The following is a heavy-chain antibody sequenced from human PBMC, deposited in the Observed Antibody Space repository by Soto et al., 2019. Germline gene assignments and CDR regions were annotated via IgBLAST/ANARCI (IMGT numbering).Heavy chain of an antibody. CDR3: ARGGVSTRTFDY. Sequence: GESLKISCRGSGYNFAGYWIAWVRQMPGKGLELVGIIYPSDSDTRYRPSFQGQVTISADKSISSAYLQWSSLRASDTAMYYCARGGVSTRTFDYWGQGTPVTVSS. CDR1: GYNFAGYW. CDR2: IYPSDSDT. V-gene: IGHV5-51*01. D-gene: IGHD3-3*01. J-gene: IGHJ4*02.